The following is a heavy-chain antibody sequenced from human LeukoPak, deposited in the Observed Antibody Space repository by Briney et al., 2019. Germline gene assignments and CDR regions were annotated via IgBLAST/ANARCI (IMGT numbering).Heavy chain of an antibody. Sequence: SETLSLTCAVYGGSFSGYYWSWIRQPPGKGLEWIGEINHSGSTNYNPSLKSRVTISVDTSKNQFSLKLSSVTAADTAVYYCARESPTKDIVVVPAAHRYYYGMDVWGQGTTVTVSS. CDR1: GGSFSGYY. V-gene: IGHV4-34*01. D-gene: IGHD2-2*01. J-gene: IGHJ6*02. CDR3: ARESPTKDIVVVPAAHRYYYGMDV. CDR2: INHSGST.